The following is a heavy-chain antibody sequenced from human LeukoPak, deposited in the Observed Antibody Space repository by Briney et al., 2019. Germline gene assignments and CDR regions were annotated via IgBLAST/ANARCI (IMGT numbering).Heavy chain of an antibody. V-gene: IGHV3-23*01. Sequence: GGSLRLSFSASGFTFSSYAMTWVRQAPGKGLEWVSTISGRGDLEFYTESVKGRFTISRDHSKNTVHLQMDSLRAEDTAIYYCAREGDFWSGYPIDHYYYMDVWGKGTTVTVTS. D-gene: IGHD3-3*01. CDR1: GFTFSSYA. CDR3: AREGDFWSGYPIDHYYYMDV. J-gene: IGHJ6*03. CDR2: ISGRGDLE.